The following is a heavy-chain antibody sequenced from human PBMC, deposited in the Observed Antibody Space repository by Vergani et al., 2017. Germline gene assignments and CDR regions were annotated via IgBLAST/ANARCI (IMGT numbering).Heavy chain of an antibody. V-gene: IGHV3-23*04. CDR1: GFTFSRYA. CDR2: ISGSGVGT. D-gene: IGHD1-26*01. CDR3: AREYPGEAYFDY. Sequence: EVQLVESGGGLVQPGGSLRLSCAAPGFTFSRYAMSWVRQAPGKGLEWVSGISGSGVGTYYADSVKGRFTISRDNSKNTVYLQMHSLRAEDTAVYYCAREYPGEAYFDYWGQGTLVTVSS. J-gene: IGHJ4*02.